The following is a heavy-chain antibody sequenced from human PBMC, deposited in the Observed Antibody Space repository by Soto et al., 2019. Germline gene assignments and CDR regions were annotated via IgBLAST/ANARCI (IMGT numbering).Heavy chain of an antibody. CDR1: GFTFSTYT. CDR2: IYYSGST. D-gene: IGHD3-3*01. Sequence: GSLRLSCAASGFTFSTYTMSWVRQAPGKGLEWIGYIYYSGSTNYNPSLKSRVTISVDTSKNQFSLKLSSVTAADTAVYYCARGPTYYDFWSGYPEGFDYWGQGTLVTVSS. CDR3: ARGPTYYDFWSGYPEGFDY. V-gene: IGHV4-59*01. J-gene: IGHJ4*02.